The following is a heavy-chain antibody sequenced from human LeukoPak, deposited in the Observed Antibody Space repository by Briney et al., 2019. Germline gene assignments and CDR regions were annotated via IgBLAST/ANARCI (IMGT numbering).Heavy chain of an antibody. Sequence: GGSLRLSCAASGFTFADYAMSWFRQAPGKGLEWVGFIRSKAYGGTTEYAASVRDRFTISRDDSKNIAHLQMNSLRAEDTAVYYCAKGGYCSGGSCYPMDVWGQGTTVTVSS. V-gene: IGHV3-49*03. CDR1: GFTFADYA. CDR2: IRSKAYGGTT. J-gene: IGHJ6*02. D-gene: IGHD2-15*01. CDR3: AKGGYCSGGSCYPMDV.